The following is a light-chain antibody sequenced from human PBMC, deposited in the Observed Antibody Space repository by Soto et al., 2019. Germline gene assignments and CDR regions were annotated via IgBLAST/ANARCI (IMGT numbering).Light chain of an antibody. Sequence: QSALTQPPSVSGAPGQRVTIYRTGSSSNIGAGYDVHWYQQLPGTAPKILIYGNSNRPSGVPDRFSGSKSGTSASLAITGLQAEDEADYYCQSYDSSLSGYVFGTGTKVTVL. J-gene: IGLJ1*01. CDR3: QSYDSSLSGYV. CDR2: GNS. V-gene: IGLV1-40*01. CDR1: SSNIGAGYD.